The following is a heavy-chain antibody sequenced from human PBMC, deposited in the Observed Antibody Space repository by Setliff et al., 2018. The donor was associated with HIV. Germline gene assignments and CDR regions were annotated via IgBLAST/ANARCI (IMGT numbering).Heavy chain of an antibody. Sequence: SETLSLTCTVSGGSVSSRGYYWGWIRQPPGKGPEWIANILYGGNTYYNPFLKSRVTISVDTSKNHFSLKLNSVTAADTAVYFCARPTTGVGGGAAFDIWGQGTMVTVSS. CDR2: ILYGGNT. D-gene: IGHD2-8*01. V-gene: IGHV4-39*02. CDR3: ARPTTGVGGGAAFDI. CDR1: GGSVSSRGYY. J-gene: IGHJ3*02.